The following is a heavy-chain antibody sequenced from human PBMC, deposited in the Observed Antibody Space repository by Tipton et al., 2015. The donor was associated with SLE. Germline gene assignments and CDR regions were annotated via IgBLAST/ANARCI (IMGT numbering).Heavy chain of an antibody. V-gene: IGHV3-23*01. CDR3: ARKSRDYYGRRFDY. J-gene: IGHJ4*02. D-gene: IGHD3-10*01. CDR2: ITGNAGST. CDR1: GFTFTSSW. Sequence: SLRLSCAASGFTFTSSWMHWVRQAPGKGLEWVSSITGNAGSTFYADSVKGRFTLSRGNSKNTAHLQMNSLRAEDTAVYYCARKSRDYYGRRFDYWGQGTLVTVSS.